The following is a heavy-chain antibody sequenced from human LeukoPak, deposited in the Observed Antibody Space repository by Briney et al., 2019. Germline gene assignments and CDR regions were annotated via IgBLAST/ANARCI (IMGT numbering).Heavy chain of an antibody. Sequence: PGGSLRLSCAASGFTFGNYAMSWVRQAPGKGLEWVSAILGSGDSTYYADPVKGRFTISRDNSKNTLGLQMNSLRAEDTAMYYCARVRLQPSYYFDFWGQGTLVTVSS. D-gene: IGHD5-18*01. J-gene: IGHJ4*02. V-gene: IGHV3-23*01. CDR3: ARVRLQPSYYFDF. CDR2: ILGSGDST. CDR1: GFTFGNYA.